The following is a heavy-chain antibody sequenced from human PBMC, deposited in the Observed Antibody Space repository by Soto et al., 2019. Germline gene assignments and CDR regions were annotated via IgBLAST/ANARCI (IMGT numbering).Heavy chain of an antibody. V-gene: IGHV3-7*01. CDR1: GFDFSNFW. CDR2: INYDGSEK. D-gene: IGHD3-10*01. J-gene: IGHJ4*02. CDR3: AKGSHPRSRLPVGVDH. Sequence: EVQLVESGGGLVQPGGSLRISCDASGFDFSNFWMTWVRQVPGRGLEWVANINYDGSEKNYVDSVKGRFTIFRDNAKNSVDLLMSGLRVDDTAIYYCAKGSHPRSRLPVGVDHWGQGTLITIAS.